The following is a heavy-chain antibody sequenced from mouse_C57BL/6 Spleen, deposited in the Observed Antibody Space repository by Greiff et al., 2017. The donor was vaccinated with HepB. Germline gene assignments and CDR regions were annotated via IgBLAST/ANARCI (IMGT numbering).Heavy chain of an antibody. CDR3: ARWRAQATFLDY. Sequence: QVQLQQPGAELVMPGASVKLSCKASGYTFTSYWMHWVKQRPGQGLGWIGEIDPSDSYTNYNQKFKGKSTLTVDKSSSTAYMQVSSLTSEDSAVYDCARWRAQATFLDYWGQGTTLTVSS. D-gene: IGHD3-2*02. CDR2: IDPSDSYT. CDR1: GYTFTSYW. V-gene: IGHV1-69*01. J-gene: IGHJ2*01.